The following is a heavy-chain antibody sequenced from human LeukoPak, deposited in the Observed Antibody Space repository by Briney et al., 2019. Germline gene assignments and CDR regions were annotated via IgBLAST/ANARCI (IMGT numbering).Heavy chain of an antibody. Sequence: PGGSLRLSCAASGFTFSSYGMHWVRRAPGKGLEWVAVISYDGSNKYYADSVKGRFTISRDNSKSTLYLQMNSLRAEDTAVYYCAKSDSSSWYDYYYGMDVWGQGTTVTVSS. CDR1: GFTFSSYG. D-gene: IGHD6-13*01. V-gene: IGHV3-30*18. J-gene: IGHJ6*02. CDR2: ISYDGSNK. CDR3: AKSDSSSWYDYYYGMDV.